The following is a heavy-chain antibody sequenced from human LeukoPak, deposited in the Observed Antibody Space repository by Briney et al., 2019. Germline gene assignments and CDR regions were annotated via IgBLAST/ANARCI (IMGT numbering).Heavy chain of an antibody. Sequence: GGSLRLSCGASGLTVNIYEMKWVRQAQGKGLEWISYTSSGGNAIFYSDSVRGRFTIYRDNAKNALHLQMNSLRVEDTALSYCVRGGGRGDYNERYYFDYWGQGTLVTVSS. V-gene: IGHV3-48*03. CDR1: GLTVNIYE. D-gene: IGHD3-22*01. CDR3: VRGGGRGDYNERYYFDY. J-gene: IGHJ4*02. CDR2: TSSGGNAI.